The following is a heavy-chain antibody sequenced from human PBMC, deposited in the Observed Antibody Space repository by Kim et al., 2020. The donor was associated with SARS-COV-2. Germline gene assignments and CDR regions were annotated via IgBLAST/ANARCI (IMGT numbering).Heavy chain of an antibody. CDR1: GGSISSYY. Sequence: AETLSLTCTVSGGSISSYYWSWIRQPPGKGLEWIGYIYYSGGTNYNPSLKSRVTISVDTSKNQFSLKLSSVSAADTAVYYCARDLVGFDYWGQGTLVTVS. J-gene: IGHJ4*02. CDR3: ARDLVGFDY. D-gene: IGHD2-15*01. V-gene: IGHV4-59*01. CDR2: IYYSGGT.